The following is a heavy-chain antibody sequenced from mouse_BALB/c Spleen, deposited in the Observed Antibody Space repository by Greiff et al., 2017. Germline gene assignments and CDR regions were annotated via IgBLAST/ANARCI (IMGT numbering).Heavy chain of an antibody. CDR1: GFTFSSYG. J-gene: IGHJ4*01. V-gene: IGHV5-6*01. CDR3: ARHQRGSYGNSMDY. D-gene: IGHD2-1*01. CDR2: ISSGGSYT. Sequence: EVQRVESGGDLVKPGGSLKLSCAASGFTFSSYGMSWVRQTPDKRLEWVATISSGGSYTYYPDSVKGRFTISRDNAKNTLYLQMSSLKSEDTAMYYCARHQRGSYGNSMDYWGQGTSVTVSS.